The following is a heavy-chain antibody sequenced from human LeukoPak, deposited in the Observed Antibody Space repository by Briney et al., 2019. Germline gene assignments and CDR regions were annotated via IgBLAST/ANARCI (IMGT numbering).Heavy chain of an antibody. CDR3: ARDLNY. CDR1: GFTFSSYW. J-gene: IGHJ4*02. Sequence: GGSPRLSCLASGFTFSSYWMHWVRQAPGKGLVWVSRIFGDGSSTSYADSVKGRFTISRDNAKNTLYLQMNSLRAEDTAVYYCARDLNYWGQGTLVTVSS. V-gene: IGHV3-74*01. CDR2: IFGDGSST.